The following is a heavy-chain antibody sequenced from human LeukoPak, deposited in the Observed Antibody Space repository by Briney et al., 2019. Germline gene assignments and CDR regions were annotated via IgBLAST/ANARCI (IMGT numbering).Heavy chain of an antibody. CDR3: ARVRSLDYEYYFDY. CDR2: ISAYNGNT. D-gene: IGHD4-17*01. Sequence: ASVKVSCKASGYTFTSYGISWARQAPGQGLEWMGWISAYNGNTNYAQKLQGRVTMTTDTSTSTAYMELRSLRSDDTAVYYCARVRSLDYEYYFDYWGQGTLVTVSS. J-gene: IGHJ4*02. V-gene: IGHV1-18*01. CDR1: GYTFTSYG.